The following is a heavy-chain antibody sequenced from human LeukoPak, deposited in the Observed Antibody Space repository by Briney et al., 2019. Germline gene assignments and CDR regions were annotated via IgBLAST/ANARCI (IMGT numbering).Heavy chain of an antibody. CDR2: IIPILGIA. V-gene: IGHV1-69*04. CDR1: GGTFSSYA. J-gene: IGHJ4*02. CDR3: ARGGTVTTAPIDY. Sequence: GASVKVSCKASGGTFSSYAISWVRQAPGQGLEWMGRIIPILGIANYAQKFQGRVTMTRDTSTSTVDMELSSLRFEDTAVYYCARGGTVTTAPIDYWGQGTLVTVSS. D-gene: IGHD4-17*01.